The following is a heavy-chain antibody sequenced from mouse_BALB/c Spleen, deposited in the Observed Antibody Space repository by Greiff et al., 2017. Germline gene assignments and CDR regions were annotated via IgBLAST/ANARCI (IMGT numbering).Heavy chain of an antibody. D-gene: IGHD1-2*01. V-gene: IGHV1-7*01. CDR2: INPSTGYT. CDR3: ARPPITTGYFDY. Sequence: VKLMESGAELAKPGASVKMSCKASGYTFTSYWMHWVKQRPGQGLEWIGYINPSTGYTEYNQKFKDKATLTADKSSSTAYMQLSSLTSEDSAVYYCARPPITTGYFDYWGQGTTLTVSS. J-gene: IGHJ2*01. CDR1: GYTFTSYW.